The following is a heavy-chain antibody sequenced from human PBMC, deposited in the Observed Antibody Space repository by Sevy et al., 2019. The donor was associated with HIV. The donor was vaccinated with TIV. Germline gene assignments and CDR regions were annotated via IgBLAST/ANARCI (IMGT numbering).Heavy chain of an antibody. Sequence: ASVKVSCKASGYTFTSYGISWVRQAPGQGLEWMGWISAYNGNTNYAQKLQGRVTMTTDTSTSTAYMELRSLRSDDTAVYYCARERNYDILTGYSYYYYYMDVWGKWTSVTVSS. D-gene: IGHD3-9*01. CDR1: GYTFTSYG. J-gene: IGHJ6*03. V-gene: IGHV1-18*01. CDR3: ARERNYDILTGYSYYYYYMDV. CDR2: ISAYNGNT.